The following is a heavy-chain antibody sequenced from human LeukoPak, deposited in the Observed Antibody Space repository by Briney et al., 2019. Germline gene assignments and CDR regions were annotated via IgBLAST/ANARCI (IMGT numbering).Heavy chain of an antibody. D-gene: IGHD1-26*01. J-gene: IGHJ4*02. V-gene: IGHV3-23*03. Sequence: GGSLRLSCAASGFTFSSYSMNWVRQAPGKGLEWVSVIYSGGSTYYADSVKGRFTISRDNSKNTLYLQMNSLRAEDTAVYYCAKGLRYSDFDYWGQGTLVTVSS. CDR2: IYSGGST. CDR3: AKGLRYSDFDY. CDR1: GFTFSSYS.